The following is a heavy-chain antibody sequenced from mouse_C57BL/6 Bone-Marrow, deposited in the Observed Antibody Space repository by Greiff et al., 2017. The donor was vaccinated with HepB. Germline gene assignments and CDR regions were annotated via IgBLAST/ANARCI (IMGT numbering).Heavy chain of an antibody. CDR2: INPGSGGT. V-gene: IGHV1-54*01. J-gene: IGHJ1*03. CDR3: ARGGTTVVGGYFDV. D-gene: IGHD1-1*01. CDR1: GYAFTNYL. Sequence: QVQLQQSGAELVRPGTSVKVSCKASGYAFTNYLIEWVKQRPGQGLEWIGVINPGSGGTNYNEKFKGKATLTADKSSSTASMQLSSLTSEDSAVYFCARGGTTVVGGYFDVWGTGTTVTVSS.